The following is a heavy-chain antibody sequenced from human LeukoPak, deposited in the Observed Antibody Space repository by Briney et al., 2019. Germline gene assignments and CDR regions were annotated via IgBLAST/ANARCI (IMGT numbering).Heavy chain of an antibody. J-gene: IGHJ4*02. CDR3: ARESGAFSPFGF. CDR1: GGSILTTNW. Sequence: PSGTLSLTCAVSGGSILTTNWWSWVRQPPGKGLEWIGEVHLSGTSNYNPSLKSRVSMSIDKSKNQLSLKLTSVTAADTAMYYCARESGAFSPFGFWGQGTLVTVSS. V-gene: IGHV4-4*02. CDR2: VHLSGTS. D-gene: IGHD1-26*01.